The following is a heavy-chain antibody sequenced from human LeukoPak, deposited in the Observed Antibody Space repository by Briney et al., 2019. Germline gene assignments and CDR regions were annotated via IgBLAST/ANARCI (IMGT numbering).Heavy chain of an antibody. Sequence: SETLSLTCAVSGDSMSSGVHSWTWIRQPPGKGLEWIGYLYYSGSTSYNPSLKSRVTISGDMSNNQFSLNLTSVTAADTAVYYCARILQYSYMDVWGKGTTVTISS. CDR2: LYYSGST. J-gene: IGHJ6*03. CDR3: ARILQYSYMDV. D-gene: IGHD2-2*01. V-gene: IGHV4-30-4*07. CDR1: GDSMSSGVHS.